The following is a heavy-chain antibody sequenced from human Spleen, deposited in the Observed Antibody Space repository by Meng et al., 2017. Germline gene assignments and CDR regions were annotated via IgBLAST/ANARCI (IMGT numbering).Heavy chain of an antibody. V-gene: IGHV4-39*01. D-gene: IGHD6-19*01. CDR1: GGSISTSGYY. Sequence: QPQLQESGPGLVKPSEALSLTCRVSGGSISTSGYYWGWIRRPPGKGLEWIGSIGHSGFTYYTPSLKSRVTVSIDTSRNQFSLWLTSVTAADTAVYYCVRSSGWVKTGFDPWGQGTLVTVSS. CDR3: VRSSGWVKTGFDP. J-gene: IGHJ5*02. CDR2: IGHSGFT.